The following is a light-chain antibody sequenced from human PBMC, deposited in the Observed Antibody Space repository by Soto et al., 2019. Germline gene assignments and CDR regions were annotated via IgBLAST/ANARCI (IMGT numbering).Light chain of an antibody. J-gene: IGKJ1*01. CDR3: QQYINWPRT. Sequence: EIALTQSPDTLSVFSGERATLSWLASQSVTTNLAWYQQRPGQAPRLLIYGISTRATGVPSRFSGSGSETEFTLTISSLQSEDFAVYYCQQYINWPRTFGQGTKVDIK. CDR1: QSVTTN. V-gene: IGKV3-15*01. CDR2: GIS.